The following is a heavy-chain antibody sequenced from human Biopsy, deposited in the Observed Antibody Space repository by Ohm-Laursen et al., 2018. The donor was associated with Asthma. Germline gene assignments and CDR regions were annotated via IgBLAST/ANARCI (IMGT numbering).Heavy chain of an antibody. J-gene: IGHJ3*02. CDR2: ISYDGNHK. D-gene: IGHD4-23*01. CDR1: GFMFRSFG. Sequence: SLRLSCAASGFMFRSFGMHWVRRAPGKGLEWVAVISYDGNHKFYEDSVKGRFTISRDNSKNTLYLQMNSLRTEDTAVYYCARAYGGNFFSGAFDIWGQGTMVTVSS. CDR3: ARAYGGNFFSGAFDI. V-gene: IGHV3-30*03.